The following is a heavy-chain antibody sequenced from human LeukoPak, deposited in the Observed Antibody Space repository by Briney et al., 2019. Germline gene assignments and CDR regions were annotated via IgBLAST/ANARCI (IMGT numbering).Heavy chain of an antibody. CDR2: INHSGST. CDR1: GGSFSGYY. CDR3: ARARESLATFDP. Sequence: SETLSLTCAVYGGSFSGYYWSWLRQPPGKGLEWLGEINHSGSTNYNPSLKSRVTISVDTSKNQFSLKLSSVTAADTAVYYCARARESLATFDPWGQGTLVTVSS. J-gene: IGHJ5*02. V-gene: IGHV4-34*01. D-gene: IGHD3-10*01.